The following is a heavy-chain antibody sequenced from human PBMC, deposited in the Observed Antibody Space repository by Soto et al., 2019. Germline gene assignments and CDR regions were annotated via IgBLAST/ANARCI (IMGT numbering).Heavy chain of an antibody. D-gene: IGHD2-15*01. Sequence: PSETLSLTCAVYGVSFSCYDFSLILQPPGKGREWIGEISHSGSTNYNPSLTSRVTISVDTSKNQFSLKLSSVTAADTAVHYCARVYRPVVVVAATFYYYYYMDVWGKGTTVTVSS. CDR3: ARVYRPVVVVAATFYYYYYMDV. CDR2: ISHSGST. V-gene: IGHV4-34*01. CDR1: GVSFSCYD. J-gene: IGHJ6*03.